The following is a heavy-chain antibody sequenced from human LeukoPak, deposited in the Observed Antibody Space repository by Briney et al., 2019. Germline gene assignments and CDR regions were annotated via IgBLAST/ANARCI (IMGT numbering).Heavy chain of an antibody. Sequence: PGGSLRLSCAASGFTVSSNYMSWVRQAPGKGLEWVSVIYSGGSTYYADSVKGRFTISRDNSKNTLYLQMNGLRAEDTAVYYCAKARYLQRFDYWGQGTLVTVSS. CDR2: IYSGGST. V-gene: IGHV3-66*01. CDR3: AKARYLQRFDY. CDR1: GFTVSSNY. D-gene: IGHD3-9*01. J-gene: IGHJ4*02.